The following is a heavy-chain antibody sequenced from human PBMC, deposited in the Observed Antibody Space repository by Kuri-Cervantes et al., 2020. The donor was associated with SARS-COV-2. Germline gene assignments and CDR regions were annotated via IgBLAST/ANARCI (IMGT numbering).Heavy chain of an antibody. V-gene: IGHV1-2*02. Sequence: ASVKVSCKASGYTFFTAYYIHWMRQGPGQGLEWMGWINPNSGSTEYGQRFQGRVTMTTDTSISTAYMELSRLRSDDTAVYYCARDAVLAAGYFDYWGQGTLVTVS. CDR3: ARDAVLAAGYFDY. J-gene: IGHJ4*02. CDR2: INPNSGST. D-gene: IGHD6-13*01. CDR1: GYTFFTAYY.